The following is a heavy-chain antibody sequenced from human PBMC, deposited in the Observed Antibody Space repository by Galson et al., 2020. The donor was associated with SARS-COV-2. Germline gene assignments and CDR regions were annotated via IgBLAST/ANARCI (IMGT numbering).Heavy chain of an antibody. J-gene: IGHJ4*02. Sequence: GGSLRLSCAASGFTFSSYWMSWVRQAPGKGLEWVANIKQDGSEKYYVDSVKGRFTISRDNAKNTLYLQMNSLRAEYTAVYYCARDEGAAAGFHFDYWGQGTLVTVSS. D-gene: IGHD6-13*01. CDR1: GFTFSSYW. CDR2: IKQDGSEK. V-gene: IGHV3-7*03. CDR3: ARDEGAAAGFHFDY.